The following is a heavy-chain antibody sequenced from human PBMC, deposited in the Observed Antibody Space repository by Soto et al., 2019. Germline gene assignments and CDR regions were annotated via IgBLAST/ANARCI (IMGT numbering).Heavy chain of an antibody. CDR1: GFTFSSYA. CDR3: AKDALLYSSGWYWSDP. D-gene: IGHD6-19*01. Sequence: GGSLRLSCAASGFTFSSYAMRWVRQAPGKGLEWVSAISGRGGSTYYADSVKGRFAISRDNSKNTLYLQMNSLRAEDTAVYYCAKDALLYSSGWYWSDPWGQGTLVTVSS. J-gene: IGHJ5*02. V-gene: IGHV3-23*01. CDR2: ISGRGGST.